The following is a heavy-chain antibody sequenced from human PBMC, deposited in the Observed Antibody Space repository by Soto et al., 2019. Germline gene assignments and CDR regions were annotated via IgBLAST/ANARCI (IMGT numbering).Heavy chain of an antibody. J-gene: IGHJ6*02. CDR1: GFTFSSYA. V-gene: IGHV3-30-3*01. CDR2: ISYDGSNK. Sequence: PVGSLRLSCAAPGFTFSSYAMHWVRQAPGKGLEWVAVISYDGSNKYYADSVKGRFTISRDNSKNTLYLQMNSLRAEDTAVYYCARDFVPNIVVVPAAILSYYYYGMDVWGQGTTVTVSS. D-gene: IGHD2-2*02. CDR3: ARDFVPNIVVVPAAILSYYYYGMDV.